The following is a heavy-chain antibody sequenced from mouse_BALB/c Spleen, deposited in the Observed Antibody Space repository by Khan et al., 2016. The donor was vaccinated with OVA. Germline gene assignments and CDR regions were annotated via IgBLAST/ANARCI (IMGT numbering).Heavy chain of an antibody. V-gene: IGHV1S137*01. Sequence: VQLQESGAELVRPGVSVKISCKGSVYTFTDYAMHWVKQSHAKSLEWIGVISTYYGDADYNQKFKGKATMTVDKSSSTAYMELARLTSEDSAIYYCARGSGNSRFAYWGQGTLVTVSA. CDR2: ISTYYGDA. CDR3: ARGSGNSRFAY. J-gene: IGHJ3*01. CDR1: VYTFTDYA. D-gene: IGHD1-3*01.